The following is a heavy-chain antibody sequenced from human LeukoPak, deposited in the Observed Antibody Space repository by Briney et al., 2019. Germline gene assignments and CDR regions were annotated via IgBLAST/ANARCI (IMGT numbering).Heavy chain of an antibody. CDR1: GFTFSSCD. CDR2: IGGGGTP. J-gene: IGHJ4*02. Sequence: PGGSLRLSCAASGFTFSSCDMSWVRQAPGRGLEWVSAIGGGGTPYYADSVKGRFTISRDNSKNTLYLQMNSLRAEDTAVYYCAKDDHGGSGWRDYFDQWGQGTLVTVPS. CDR3: AKDDHGGSGWRDYFDQ. D-gene: IGHD6-19*01. V-gene: IGHV3-23*01.